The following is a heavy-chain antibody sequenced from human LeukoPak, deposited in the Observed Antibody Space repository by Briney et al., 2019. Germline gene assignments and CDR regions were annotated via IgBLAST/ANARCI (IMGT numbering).Heavy chain of an antibody. CDR3: ARAYGDYDFDY. D-gene: IGHD4-17*01. Sequence: GGSLRLSCAASGFTFSSYEMNWVRQAPGKGLEWVSYISSSGSTIYYADSVKGRFTISGDNAKNSLYLQMNSLRAEDTAVYYCARAYGDYDFDYWGQGTLVTVSS. CDR1: GFTFSSYE. V-gene: IGHV3-48*03. J-gene: IGHJ4*02. CDR2: ISSSGSTI.